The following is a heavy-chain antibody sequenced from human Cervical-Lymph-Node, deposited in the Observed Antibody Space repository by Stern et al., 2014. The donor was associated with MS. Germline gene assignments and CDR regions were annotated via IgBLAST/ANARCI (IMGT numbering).Heavy chain of an antibody. CDR3: VRGTSDWPGVDY. D-gene: IGHD2-21*02. CDR2: INSDGSHT. CDR1: GFTFSTYW. Sequence: EVQLVESGGGLVQPGGSLRLSCAASGFTFSTYWMHWVRQAPGKGLAGVSRINSDGSHTNYADSVKGRFAISRDNARNTLYLQMNGLRADDTAVYYCVRGTSDWPGVDYWGQGTLVTVSA. V-gene: IGHV3-74*01. J-gene: IGHJ4*02.